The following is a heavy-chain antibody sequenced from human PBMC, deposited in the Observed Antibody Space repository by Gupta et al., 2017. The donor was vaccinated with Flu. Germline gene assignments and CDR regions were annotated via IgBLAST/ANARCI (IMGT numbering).Heavy chain of an antibody. D-gene: IGHD1-14*01. Sequence: QLQLQESCPGLVKPSETLSLTCTVSGDSISNSDFYWAWIRQPPGKGLECIGGIHHSGRTYYNPSLKSRVTMSVDTPKYQFSLKLSSVTAADTAVYYCAARRKDLNWFDPWGQGTLVTVSS. CDR2: IHHSGRT. V-gene: IGHV4-39*01. CDR1: GDSISNSDFY. CDR3: AARRKDLNWFDP. J-gene: IGHJ5*02.